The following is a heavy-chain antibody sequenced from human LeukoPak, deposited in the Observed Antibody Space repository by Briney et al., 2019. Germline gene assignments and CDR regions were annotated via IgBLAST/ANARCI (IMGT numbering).Heavy chain of an antibody. Sequence: GGSLRPSCAASGFTFSSYAMSWVRQAPGKGLEWVANIKQDGSEKYYVDSVKGRFTISRDNAKNSLYLQMNSLRAEDTAVYYCARDVYDRTDYWGQGTLVTVSS. CDR2: IKQDGSEK. J-gene: IGHJ4*02. CDR1: GFTFSSYA. V-gene: IGHV3-7*01. D-gene: IGHD3-22*01. CDR3: ARDVYDRTDY.